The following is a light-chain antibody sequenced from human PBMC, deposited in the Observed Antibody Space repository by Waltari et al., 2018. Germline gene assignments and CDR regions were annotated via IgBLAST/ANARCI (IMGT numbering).Light chain of an antibody. CDR1: KLEDKY. CDR3: QAWDSDIVV. CDR2: QDT. Sequence: YELTQPSSVSASPGQTATITFSGPKLEDKYAFWYQKKAGQPPVLVIYQDTERPSGIPERFSGSNSGHTATLTISGTQAMDEADYYCQAWDSDIVVFGGGTKLTVL. V-gene: IGLV3-1*01. J-gene: IGLJ2*01.